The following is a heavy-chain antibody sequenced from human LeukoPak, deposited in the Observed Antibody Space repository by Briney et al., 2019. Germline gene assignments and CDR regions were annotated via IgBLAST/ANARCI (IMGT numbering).Heavy chain of an antibody. D-gene: IGHD4-17*01. Sequence: SETLSLTCAVYGESFSGYYWSWIRQPAGKGLEWIGRIYTSGSTNYNPSLKSRVTISVDTSKNQFSLKLSSVTAADTAVYYCASTHDYGDYRYYYYYMDVWGKGTTVTISS. CDR1: GESFSGYY. CDR2: IYTSGST. J-gene: IGHJ6*03. CDR3: ASTHDYGDYRYYYYYMDV. V-gene: IGHV4-59*10.